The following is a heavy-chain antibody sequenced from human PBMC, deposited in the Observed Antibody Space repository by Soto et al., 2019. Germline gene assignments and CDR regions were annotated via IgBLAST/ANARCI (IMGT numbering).Heavy chain of an antibody. Sequence: QVQLVQSGPELKKPGASVNVSCKASGYTFTTYSIAWVRQVPGHGPEWMGWISAYNGNTNYIQRLQGRITMTRDTSTTTSRMQLRGLRPDDTAVYYCARAVYGGESGSWYLDLWGRGTLVTVSS. V-gene: IGHV1-18*01. CDR2: ISAYNGNT. CDR3: ARAVYGGESGSWYLDL. D-gene: IGHD2-21*01. CDR1: GYTFTTYS. J-gene: IGHJ2*01.